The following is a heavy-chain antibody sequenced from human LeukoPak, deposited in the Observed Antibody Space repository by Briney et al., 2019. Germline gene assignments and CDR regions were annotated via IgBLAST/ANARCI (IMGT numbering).Heavy chain of an antibody. CDR1: GFTFSSYW. V-gene: IGHV3-7*01. CDR3: ARDGTAPGLYFDL. Sequence: GGSLRLSCAVSGFTFSSYWMNWFRQAPGKGLEWVASIRQDGGEKSYVDSVKGRFTISRDNTKNSLYLQMSSLRAEDTAVYYCARDGTAPGLYFDLWGQGTLVTVSS. CDR2: IRQDGGEK. D-gene: IGHD1/OR15-1a*01. J-gene: IGHJ4*01.